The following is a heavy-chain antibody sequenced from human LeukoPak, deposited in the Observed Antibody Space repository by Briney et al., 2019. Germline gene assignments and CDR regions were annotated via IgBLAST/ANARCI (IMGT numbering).Heavy chain of an antibody. V-gene: IGHV3-23*03. CDR1: GFTFSSYA. J-gene: IGHJ4*02. CDR2: IYRDGSP. CDR3: ALGGDTSGHFYLFFDS. Sequence: PGGSLRLSCAASGFTFSSYAMSWVRQAPGKGLEWVSVIYRDGSPYYANSVKGRFTISRDTSKNTLYLQLKSLRADDTAVYYCALGGDTSGHFYLFFDSWGQGTVVTVSS. D-gene: IGHD3-22*01.